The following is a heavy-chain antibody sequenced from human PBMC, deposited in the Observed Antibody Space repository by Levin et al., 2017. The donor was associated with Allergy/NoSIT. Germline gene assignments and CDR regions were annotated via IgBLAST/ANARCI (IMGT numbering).Heavy chain of an antibody. D-gene: IGHD3-10*01. Sequence: SETLSLTCTVSGASISGDTFYWSWIRQRPGKGLEWIGFIHHSGSAYYNPSLKSRLTMSLDTSKSQFSLRVTSVTVADTAVYYCARDECAWFGECYGMDVWGQGTTVIVSS. CDR2: IHHSGSA. V-gene: IGHV4-31*03. J-gene: IGHJ6*02. CDR1: GASISGDTFY. CDR3: ARDECAWFGECYGMDV.